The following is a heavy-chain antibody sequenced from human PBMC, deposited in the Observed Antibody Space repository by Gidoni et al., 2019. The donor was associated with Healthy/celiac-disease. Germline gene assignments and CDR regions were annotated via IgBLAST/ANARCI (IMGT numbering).Heavy chain of an antibody. D-gene: IGHD6-19*01. CDR2: IDYSGCT. V-gene: IGHV4-39*01. CDR1: GGSISSSSYY. Sequence: QLQLQESGPGLVKPSETLSLTCTVSGGSISSSSYYWGWIRQPPGKGLEWIGSIDYSGCTYYNPSLKSRVSISVDTSKNQFSLKLSSVTAADTALYYCARHVGGWLNWFDPWGQGTLVTVSS. CDR3: ARHVGGWLNWFDP. J-gene: IGHJ5*02.